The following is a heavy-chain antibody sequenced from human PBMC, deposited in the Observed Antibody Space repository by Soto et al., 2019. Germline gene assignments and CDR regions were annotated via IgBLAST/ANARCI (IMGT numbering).Heavy chain of an antibody. Sequence: PGPSVKVSCTASGYTFTGYYVHWVRQAPGQGLEWMGWINPNSGDTYLAQRFQGRVTMNRDTSIGTAYMELRGLTSDDTAEYYCAKGGAIVAAGTRVYLYNAMDVWGQGTTVTVSS. CDR2: INPNSGDT. CDR3: AKGGAIVAAGTRVYLYNAMDV. V-gene: IGHV1-2*02. CDR1: GYTFTGYY. J-gene: IGHJ6*02. D-gene: IGHD1-26*01.